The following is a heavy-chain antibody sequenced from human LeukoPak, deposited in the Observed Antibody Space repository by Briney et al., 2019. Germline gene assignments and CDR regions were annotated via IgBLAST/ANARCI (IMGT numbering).Heavy chain of an antibody. V-gene: IGHV3-30-3*01. CDR1: GFTFSSYA. D-gene: IGHD1-26*01. J-gene: IGHJ3*02. Sequence: GGSLRLSCAASGFTFSSYAMHWVRQAPGKGLEWVAVISYDGSNKYYADSVKGRFTISRDNSKNTLYLQMNSLRAEDTAVYYCAKDEGTVWELPDDAFDIWGQGTMVTVSS. CDR3: AKDEGTVWELPDDAFDI. CDR2: ISYDGSNK.